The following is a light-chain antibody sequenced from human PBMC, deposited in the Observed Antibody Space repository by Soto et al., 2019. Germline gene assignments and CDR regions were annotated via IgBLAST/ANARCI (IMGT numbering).Light chain of an antibody. CDR1: QTLSPNY. Sequence: LSCRSSQTLSPNYLAWCQQKPGHPPRLLIYGSSKRATGIPDRFSGSWFGSGCTHTISSLEPGDFADHFCQQYSALPMTFGQGTRLEIK. V-gene: IGKV3-20*01. J-gene: IGKJ5*01. CDR3: QQYSALPMT. CDR2: GSS.